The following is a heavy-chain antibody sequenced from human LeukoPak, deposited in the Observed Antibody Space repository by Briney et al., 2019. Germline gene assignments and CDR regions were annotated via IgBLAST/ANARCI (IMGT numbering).Heavy chain of an antibody. CDR1: GFTFSSYA. J-gene: IGHJ4*02. V-gene: IGHV3-30*04. CDR2: ISYDGSNK. D-gene: IGHD3-22*01. CDR3: ARAGETYYDSSGYCNY. Sequence: GRSLRLSCAASGFTFSSYAMHWVRQAPGKGLEWVAVISYDGSNKYYADSVKGRFTISRDNSKNTLYLQMNSLRAEDTAVYYCARAGETYYDSSGYCNYWGQGTLVTVSS.